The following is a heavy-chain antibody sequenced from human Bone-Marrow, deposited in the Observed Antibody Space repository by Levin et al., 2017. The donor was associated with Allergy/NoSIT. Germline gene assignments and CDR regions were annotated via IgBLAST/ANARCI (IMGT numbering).Heavy chain of an antibody. D-gene: IGHD6-19*01. CDR2: VVVDSGDT. CDR3: VADLAVAVHDVFDI. Sequence: PEASVKVSCRASGFSFSDSVIQWVRQARGQRPEWIGWVVVDSGDTDYAQKFEDRVTITRDMSTRTAYMELYSLRSEDTAVYYCVADLAVAVHDVFDIWGQGTMVTVSS. CDR1: GFSFSDSV. V-gene: IGHV1-58*02. J-gene: IGHJ3*02.